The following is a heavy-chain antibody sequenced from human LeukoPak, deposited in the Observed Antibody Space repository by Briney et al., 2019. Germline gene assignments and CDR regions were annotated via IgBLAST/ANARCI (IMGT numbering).Heavy chain of an antibody. J-gene: IGHJ3*02. CDR1: GYSFAIYW. V-gene: IGHV5-10-1*01. CDR2: IDPSDSYT. D-gene: IGHD5-18*01. CDR3: ARHRGYSYGYGAFDI. Sequence: GESLRISCKGSGYSFAIYWISWVRQMPGKGLEWMGRIDPSDSYTNYSPSLQGHVTISADKSISTAYLQWTGLKASDTAMYYCARHRGYSYGYGAFDIWGQGTMVIVSS.